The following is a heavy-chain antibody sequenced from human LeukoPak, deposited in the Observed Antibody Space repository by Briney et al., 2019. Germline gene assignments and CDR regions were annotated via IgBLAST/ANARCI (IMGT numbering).Heavy chain of an antibody. CDR3: GYSSSWFPSIDS. J-gene: IGHJ4*02. Sequence: SETLSLTCAVSGGSISSNSYYWGWIRQPPGKGLEWIGSIYYSGSTYYNPSLKSRVTVSVDTSKNKFSLRMTSVTAADAAVYYCGYSSSWFPSIDSWGQGTLVTVSS. CDR2: IYYSGST. D-gene: IGHD6-13*01. CDR1: GGSISSNSYY. V-gene: IGHV4-39*07.